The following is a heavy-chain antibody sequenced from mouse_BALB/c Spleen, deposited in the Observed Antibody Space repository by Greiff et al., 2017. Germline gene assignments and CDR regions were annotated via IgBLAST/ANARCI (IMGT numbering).Heavy chain of an antibody. CDR3: ARGGEAWFAY. CDR1: GYSITSDYA. CDR2: ISYSGST. Sequence: EVQLQESGPGLVKPSQSLSLTCTVTGYSITSDYAWNWIRQFPGNKLEWMGYISYSGSTSYNPSLKSRISITRDTSKNQFFLQLNSVTTEDTATYYCARGGEAWFAYWGQGTLVTVSA. J-gene: IGHJ3*01. V-gene: IGHV3-2*02.